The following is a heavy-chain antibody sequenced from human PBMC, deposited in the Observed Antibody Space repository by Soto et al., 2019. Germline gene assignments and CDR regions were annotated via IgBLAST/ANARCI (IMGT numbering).Heavy chain of an antibody. CDR3: VKERDCGGVCFYFDF. V-gene: IGHV3-43*01. D-gene: IGHD2-21*01. Sequence: EVQLVQSGGHLVPPGGSLRISCAASGFDFYRFTMHWVRQTPERGLEWLSYIRSDGGDIRYAESIRGRFTISRDNTRNSVYLQMYSLTTEYTASYYCVKERDCGGVCFYFDFWGQGAPVTVSS. CDR1: GFDFYRFT. J-gene: IGHJ4*02. CDR2: IRSDGGDI.